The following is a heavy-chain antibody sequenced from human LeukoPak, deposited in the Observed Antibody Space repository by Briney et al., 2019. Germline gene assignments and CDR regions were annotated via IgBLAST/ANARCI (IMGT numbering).Heavy chain of an antibody. CDR1: GFTFSSYS. V-gene: IGHV3-23*01. Sequence: GGSLRLSCAASGFTFSSYSMNWVRQAPGKGLEWVSAISGSGGSTYYADSVKGRFTISRDNSKNTLYLQMNSLRAEDTAVYYCAKDLLDSSGGDYWGQGTLVTVSS. CDR3: AKDLLDSSGGDY. CDR2: ISGSGGST. D-gene: IGHD3-22*01. J-gene: IGHJ4*02.